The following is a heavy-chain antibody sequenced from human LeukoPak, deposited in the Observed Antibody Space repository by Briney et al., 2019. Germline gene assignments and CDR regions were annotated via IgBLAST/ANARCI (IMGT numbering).Heavy chain of an antibody. V-gene: IGHV1-46*04. CDR1: GYTFTNYY. J-gene: IGHJ4*02. Sequence: ASVKVSCKASGYTFTNYYVHWVRQAPGQGFGWMGMINPTGEGTTYAQMLQGRLTVTRDTSTSTVYMELSSLKSEDTAVYYCTSPAGSTPHYFDYCGQGSLLTVSS. D-gene: IGHD6-25*01. CDR2: INPTGEGT. CDR3: TSPAGSTPHYFDY.